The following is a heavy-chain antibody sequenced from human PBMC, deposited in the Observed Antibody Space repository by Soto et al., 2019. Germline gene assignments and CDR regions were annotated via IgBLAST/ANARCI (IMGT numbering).Heavy chain of an antibody. V-gene: IGHV1-69*13. D-gene: IGHD3-9*01. J-gene: IGHJ5*02. CDR1: GGTFNNNG. CDR3: AIDRMHFDLPGYSGRRLFHP. CDR2: LIPIFGTG. Sequence: GASVKVSCKASGGTFNNNGVTCVRQAPGQGLEGMGGLIPIFGTGSYAKRFQGRVTLIADESTSTADKELNSLKSEDTAVYYCAIDRMHFDLPGYSGRRLFHPWGQGTLVTV.